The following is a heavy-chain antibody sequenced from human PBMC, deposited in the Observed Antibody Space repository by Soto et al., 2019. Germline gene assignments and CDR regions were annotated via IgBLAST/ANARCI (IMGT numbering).Heavy chain of an antibody. CDR3: ARGRGYSGDDHYYYFDMDV. J-gene: IGHJ6*02. CDR1: GGTFNNYP. D-gene: IGHD5-12*01. Sequence: SVKVSCKASGGTFNNYPITWVRQAPGEGLEWMGGSIPIFGTANYAQKFQGRVTISVDESTSTAYMELSSLRSEDTAVYYCARGRGYSGDDHYYYFDMDVWGQGTTVTVSS. CDR2: SIPIFGTA. V-gene: IGHV1-69*13.